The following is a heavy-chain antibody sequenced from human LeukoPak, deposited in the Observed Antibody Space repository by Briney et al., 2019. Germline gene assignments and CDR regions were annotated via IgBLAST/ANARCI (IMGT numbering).Heavy chain of an antibody. CDR3: AKRGTNGKGEYYDSSGYPRRYFEY. Sequence: GGSLRLSCVASGFTFSSYSMSWVRQAPGKGLEWVSTITSSGCDTYYADSVKRQFTISRDNSKNTLYLQMNSLRADDIAVYYCAKRGTNGKGEYYDSSGYPRRYFEYWGQGSLVTVSS. V-gene: IGHV3-23*01. J-gene: IGHJ4*02. D-gene: IGHD3-22*01. CDR1: GFTFSSYS. CDR2: ITSSGCDT.